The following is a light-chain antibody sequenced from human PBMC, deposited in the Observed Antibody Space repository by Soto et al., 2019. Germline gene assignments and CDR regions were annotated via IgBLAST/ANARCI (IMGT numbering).Light chain of an antibody. CDR2: AAS. CDR1: QVINIF. J-gene: IGKJ1*01. Sequence: DIQLTQSPSFLSASVGDRVTITCRASQVINIFLAWFQQKPGKAPNLLISAASTLQSGVPSRFSGSGSGTEFTLAISTLEPEDLATYYCQQSYNAPPTFGQGTKVDI. CDR3: QQSYNAPPT. V-gene: IGKV1-9*01.